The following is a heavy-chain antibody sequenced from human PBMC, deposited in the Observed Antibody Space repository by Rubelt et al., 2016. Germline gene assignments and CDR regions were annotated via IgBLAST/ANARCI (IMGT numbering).Heavy chain of an antibody. CDR1: GGSISTGSYY. V-gene: IGHV4-39*01. CDR2: LYYTGST. J-gene: IGHJ5*02. Sequence: QLQLQESGPGLVKPSDTLSLSCTVSGGSISTGSYYWGWIRQAPGTGLEWIGRLYYTGSTFSNPSLDSRVTMSVDGSRNRFSLKLSSVTAADTAVDYCASQPGNANNWYWFDHWGQGTLVTVSS. D-gene: IGHD1-1*01. CDR3: ASQPGNANNWYWFDH.